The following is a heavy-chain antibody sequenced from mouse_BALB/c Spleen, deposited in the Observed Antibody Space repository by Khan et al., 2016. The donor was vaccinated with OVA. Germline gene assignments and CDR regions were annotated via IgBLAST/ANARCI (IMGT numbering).Heavy chain of an antibody. CDR2: ISRSSSTI. J-gene: IGHJ4*01. CDR1: GFTFSSFG. Sequence: EVELVESGGGLVQTGGSRKLSCAASGFTFSSFGMHWVRQAPEKGLEWVAYISRSSSTIFYADTVTGRSTISRDNPKNTLFLQMTSLRSEDTDMYYCARYVLNTVVRAMDYWGQGTSVTVSS. CDR3: ARYVLNTVVRAMDY. D-gene: IGHD1-1*01. V-gene: IGHV5-17*02.